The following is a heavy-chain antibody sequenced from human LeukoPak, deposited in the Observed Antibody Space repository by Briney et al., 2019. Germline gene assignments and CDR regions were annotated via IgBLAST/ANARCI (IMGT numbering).Heavy chain of an antibody. CDR3: ARADDSSGDSYGLDVFDI. J-gene: IGHJ3*02. D-gene: IGHD3-22*01. Sequence: SETLSLTCTVSGGSISSSSYYWGWIRQPPGKGLEWIGTIYYSGSTYYNPSLKSRVTMSVDTSKNHFSLRLRSVTAADTAIYYCARADDSSGDSYGLDVFDIWGQGTMVTVSS. V-gene: IGHV4-39*07. CDR1: GGSISSSSYY. CDR2: IYYSGST.